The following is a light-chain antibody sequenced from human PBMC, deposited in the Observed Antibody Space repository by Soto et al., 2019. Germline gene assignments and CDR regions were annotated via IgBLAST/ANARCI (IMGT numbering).Light chain of an antibody. CDR1: SSDVGGYDY. Sequence: QSVLTQPASVSGSPGQSITISCTGTSSDVGGYDYASWYQQHPGKAPRLMIYKASNRPSGVSHRFSGSRSGNTASLTISGLQAEDEADYYCSSYTSGSTLYVFGTGTKV. J-gene: IGLJ1*01. CDR3: SSYTSGSTLYV. V-gene: IGLV2-14*01. CDR2: KAS.